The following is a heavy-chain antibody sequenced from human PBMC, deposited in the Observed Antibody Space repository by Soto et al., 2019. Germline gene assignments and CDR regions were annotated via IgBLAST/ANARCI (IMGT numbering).Heavy chain of an antibody. CDR3: ARGGGYCSGGSCTPRVYYYYYGMDV. Sequence: QVQLVQSGAEVKKPGSSVKVSCKASGGTFSSYTISWVRQAPGQGLEWMGRIIPILGIANYAQKFQGRVTITADKSTSTAYMELSSLRSEDTAVYYCARGGGYCSGGSCTPRVYYYYYGMDVWGQGTTVTVSS. CDR1: GGTFSSYT. D-gene: IGHD2-15*01. CDR2: IIPILGIA. V-gene: IGHV1-69*02. J-gene: IGHJ6*02.